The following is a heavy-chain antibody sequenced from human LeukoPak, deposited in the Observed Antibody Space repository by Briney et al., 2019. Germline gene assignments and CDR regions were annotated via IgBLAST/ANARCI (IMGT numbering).Heavy chain of an antibody. CDR2: INPNRGDN. CDR3: TRDLLGFATTPLSD. J-gene: IGHJ4*02. V-gene: IGHV1-2*02. CDR1: GYTFTNNY. D-gene: IGHD4-17*01. Sequence: ASVKVSCKASGYTFTNNYIHWVRQAPGHGLEWMGWINPNRGDNNYAQKFQGRVTITRDTSISTAFMELTRLTSDDTAVYYCTRDLLGFATTPLSDWGQGTLVTVSS.